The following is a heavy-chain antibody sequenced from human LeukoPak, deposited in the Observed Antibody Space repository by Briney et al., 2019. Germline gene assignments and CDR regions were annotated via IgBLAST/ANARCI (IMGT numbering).Heavy chain of an antibody. CDR3: ATYPSEVTTGWGRWFDH. CDR2: IKQDGSEK. J-gene: IGHJ5*02. Sequence: GGSLRLSCAASGFTFSSYWMSWVRQAPGKGLEWVANIKQDGSEKYYVDSVKGRFTISRDNAKNSLYLQMNSLRDEDTAIYYCATYPSEVTTGWGRWFDHWGQGTLVTVSS. CDR1: GFTFSSYW. V-gene: IGHV3-7*01. D-gene: IGHD1-1*01.